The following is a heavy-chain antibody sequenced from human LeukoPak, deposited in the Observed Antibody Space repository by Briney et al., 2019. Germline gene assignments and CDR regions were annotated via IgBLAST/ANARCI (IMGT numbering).Heavy chain of an antibody. Sequence: SQTLSLTCAISGDSVSNKRATWIWIRQSPSRGLEYLGRTYYRSEWYSEYAVSVRSRLTINPDTSRNQFSLHLNSVTPEDTALYYCARVPTLGAFDLWGPGTMVTVSS. CDR1: GDSVSNKRAT. J-gene: IGHJ3*01. CDR2: TYYRSEWYS. CDR3: ARVPTLGAFDL. V-gene: IGHV6-1*01.